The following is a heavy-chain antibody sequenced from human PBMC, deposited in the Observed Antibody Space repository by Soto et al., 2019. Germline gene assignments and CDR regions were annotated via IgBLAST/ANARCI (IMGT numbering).Heavy chain of an antibody. V-gene: IGHV4-59*01. CDR2: IYYSGST. D-gene: IGHD5-18*01. CDR1: GGSISSYY. Sequence: SETLSLTCTVSGGSISSYYWSWIRQPPGKGLEWIGYIYYSGSTNYNPSLKSRVTISVDTSKNQFSLKLSSVTAADTAVYYCARAGYSYGPDYWGQGTLVTVS. J-gene: IGHJ4*02. CDR3: ARAGYSYGPDY.